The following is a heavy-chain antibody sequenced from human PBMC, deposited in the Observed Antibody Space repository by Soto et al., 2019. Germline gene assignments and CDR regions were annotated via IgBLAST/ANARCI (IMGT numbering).Heavy chain of an antibody. CDR2: ISGSGGST. V-gene: IGHV3-23*01. CDR3: AIRGLSKSEVRGYFDY. CDR1: GFTFSNYD. Sequence: PGGSLRLSCAASGFTFSNYDMTWVRQAPGKGLEWVSAISGSGGSTNYGDSVKGRFIISRDNSKNTLFMQMNSLRVEDTAVYYCAIRGLSKSEVRGYFDYWGRGTLVTV. D-gene: IGHD3-10*01. J-gene: IGHJ4*02.